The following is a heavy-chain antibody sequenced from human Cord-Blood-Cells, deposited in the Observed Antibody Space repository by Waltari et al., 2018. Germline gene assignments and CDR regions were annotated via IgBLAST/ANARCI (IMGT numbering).Heavy chain of an antibody. CDR3: ARDLRTTVTTYYFDY. D-gene: IGHD4-4*01. V-gene: IGHV3-48*02. Sequence: EVQLVEYGGGLVQPGGSLRLHCAASGFTFSRFRMNWVRLRPGKGLEWVSYISSSSTIYYADSVKGRFTISRDNAKNSLYLQMNSLRDEDTAVYYCARDLRTTVTTYYFDYWGQGTLVTVSS. CDR2: ISSSSTI. J-gene: IGHJ4*02. CDR1: GFTFSRFR.